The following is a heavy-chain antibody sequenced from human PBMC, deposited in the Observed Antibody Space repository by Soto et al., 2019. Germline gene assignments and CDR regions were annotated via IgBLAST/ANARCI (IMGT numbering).Heavy chain of an antibody. Sequence: QVQLQQWGAGLLKPSETLSLTCAVYGGSFSGYYWSWIRQPPGKGLEWIGEINHSGSTNYNPSLKSRVTISVDTSKNQFSLKLSSVTAADTAVYYCARGLPAYSSGWYREYNWFDPWGQGTLVTVSS. CDR3: ARGLPAYSSGWYREYNWFDP. D-gene: IGHD6-19*01. CDR2: INHSGST. J-gene: IGHJ5*02. V-gene: IGHV4-34*01. CDR1: GGSFSGYY.